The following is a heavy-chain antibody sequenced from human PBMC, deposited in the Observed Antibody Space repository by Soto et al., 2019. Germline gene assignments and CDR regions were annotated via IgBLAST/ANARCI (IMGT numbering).Heavy chain of an antibody. J-gene: IGHJ5*02. CDR3: ARHRYSGYDPNWFDP. CDR2: IYPGGSDT. CDR1: GYSFTSYW. D-gene: IGHD5-12*01. V-gene: IGHV5-51*01. Sequence: GEALKISCKGSGYSFTSYWIGWVRQMPGKGLEWMGIIYPGGSDTRYGPSFQGQVTISAHKSISTAYLQWSSLKASDTAMYYCARHRYSGYDPNWFDPWGQGTLVTVSS.